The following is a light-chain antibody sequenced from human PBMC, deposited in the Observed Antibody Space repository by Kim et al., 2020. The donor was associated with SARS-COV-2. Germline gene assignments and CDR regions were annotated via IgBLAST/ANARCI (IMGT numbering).Light chain of an antibody. V-gene: IGKV3-11*01. CDR3: QQRSNWPWVT. CDR1: QSVSIL. J-gene: IGKJ4*01. Sequence: PGDSASLSGLASQSVSILLAWYPPKPGQAPRLLIYDASNRATGIPARFSGSGSGTDFTLTISSLEPEDFAVYYCQQRSNWPWVTFGGGTKVDIK. CDR2: DAS.